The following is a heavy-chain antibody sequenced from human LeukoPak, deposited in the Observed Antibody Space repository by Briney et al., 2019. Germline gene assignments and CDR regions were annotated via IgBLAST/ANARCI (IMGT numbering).Heavy chain of an antibody. Sequence: PSQTLSLTCTVSGDSINSGGYYWTWLRQHPGKGLEWIGYIYYSGTTYCNPSLKSRVTISVDTPKNQFSLNLSSLTAADTAVYYCARGGYDSSGSSVYYFDYWGQGTLVTVSS. CDR3: ARGGYDSSGSSVYYFDY. CDR1: GDSINSGGYY. CDR2: IYYSGTT. V-gene: IGHV4-31*03. J-gene: IGHJ4*02. D-gene: IGHD3-22*01.